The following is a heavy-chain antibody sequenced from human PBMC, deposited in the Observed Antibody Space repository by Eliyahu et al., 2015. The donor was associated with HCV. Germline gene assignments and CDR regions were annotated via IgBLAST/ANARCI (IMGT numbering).Heavy chain of an antibody. V-gene: IGHV4-39*02. CDR1: GDPLRRGPYY. CDR2: LYYSGAT. J-gene: IGHJ4*02. Sequence: HLEESGPRLVKPSETLSLSCAVSGDPLRRGPYYWAWIRQSPGRGLEWIGSLYYSGATYYNXSLXSRVSVSXDRSQRVFSLRLETMTAXDSARYYCARREDEGGHSWGRGIVVTVAS. CDR3: ARREDEGGHS. D-gene: IGHD1-26*01.